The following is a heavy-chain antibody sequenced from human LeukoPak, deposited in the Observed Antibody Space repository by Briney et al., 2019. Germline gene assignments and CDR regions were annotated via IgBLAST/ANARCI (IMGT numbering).Heavy chain of an antibody. CDR3: ARGHFWSGYTYQDYFYYMDV. Sequence: GGSLRLPCAASGFSFSKFAMHWVRQAPGRGLESVSGISYNGDGTYYANSVKGRFTISRDNSKKTLYLQVGSLRVEDMGVYYCARGHFWSGYTYQDYFYYMDVWGKGTAVTVSS. CDR2: ISYNGDGT. V-gene: IGHV3-64*01. J-gene: IGHJ6*03. CDR1: GFSFSKFA. D-gene: IGHD3-3*02.